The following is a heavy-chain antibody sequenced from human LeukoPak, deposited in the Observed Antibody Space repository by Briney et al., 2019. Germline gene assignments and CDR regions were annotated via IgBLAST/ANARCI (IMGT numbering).Heavy chain of an antibody. J-gene: IGHJ4*02. CDR1: GGTFSSYA. V-gene: IGHV1-69*05. CDR2: IIPIFGTA. CDR3: AKSPVPRWFGELLAPDY. Sequence: ASVKVSCKASGGTFSSYAISWVRQAPGQGLEWMGRIIPIFGTANYAQKFQGRVTITTDESTSTAYMELSSLRSEDTAVYYCAKSPVPRWFGELLAPDYWGQGTLVTVSS. D-gene: IGHD3-10*01.